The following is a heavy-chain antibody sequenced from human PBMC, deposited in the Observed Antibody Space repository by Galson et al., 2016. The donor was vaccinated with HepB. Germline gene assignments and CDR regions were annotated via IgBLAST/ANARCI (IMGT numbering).Heavy chain of an antibody. D-gene: IGHD2-15*01. CDR1: GYSLTDYY. CDR3: ARDLFRPAMGSSGGRCHFLAMDV. V-gene: IGHV1-2*04. CDR2: INPNNGDT. Sequence: SVKVSCKASGYSLTDYYIHWVRQAPGQGLEWMGWINPNNGDTEYAQKFRGWVTMSRDTSIATVYMELRRLKSDDTAVYYCARDLFRPAMGSSGGRCHFLAMDVWGQGTTVTVSS. J-gene: IGHJ6*02.